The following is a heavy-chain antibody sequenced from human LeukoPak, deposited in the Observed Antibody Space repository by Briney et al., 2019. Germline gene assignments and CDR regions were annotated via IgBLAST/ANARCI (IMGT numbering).Heavy chain of an antibody. D-gene: IGHD6-19*01. J-gene: IGHJ3*02. CDR2: FDPEDGET. V-gene: IGHV1-24*01. Sequence: ASVKVSCKVSVYTLTELSMHWVRQAPGKGLEWMGGFDPEDGETIYAQKFQGRVTMTEDTSTDTAYMELSSLRSEDTAVYYCARGDIDRDIAVVDDAFDIWGQGTMVTVSS. CDR1: VYTLTELS. CDR3: ARGDIDRDIAVVDDAFDI.